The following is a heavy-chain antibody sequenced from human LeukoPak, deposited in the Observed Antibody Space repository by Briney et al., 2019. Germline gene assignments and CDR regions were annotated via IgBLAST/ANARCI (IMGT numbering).Heavy chain of an antibody. D-gene: IGHD4-17*01. CDR3: TTDGVPNYGDQIDY. V-gene: IGHV3-15*01. Sequence: PGGSLRLSCAASGFTFSNAWMSWVRQAPGKGLEWVGRIKSKTDGGTTDYAAPVKGRFTISRDDSKNTLYLQMNSLKTEDTAVYYCTTDGVPNYGDQIDYWGQGTLVTVSS. CDR2: IKSKTDGGTT. J-gene: IGHJ4*02. CDR1: GFTFSNAW.